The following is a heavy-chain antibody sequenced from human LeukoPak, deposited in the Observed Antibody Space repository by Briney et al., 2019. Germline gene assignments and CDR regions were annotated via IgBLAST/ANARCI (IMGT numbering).Heavy chain of an antibody. D-gene: IGHD1-1*01. Sequence: GGSLRLSCAASGFTFRSHAMHWVRQAPCKGLEWVAHIWFDGSNKYFADSVKGRFTISRDNSKNTLYLQMNSLRAEDTAVYYCARDGRSGPHFDSWGQGTLVTVSS. CDR1: GFTFRSHA. CDR3: ARDGRSGPHFDS. J-gene: IGHJ4*02. CDR2: IWFDGSNK. V-gene: IGHV3-33*01.